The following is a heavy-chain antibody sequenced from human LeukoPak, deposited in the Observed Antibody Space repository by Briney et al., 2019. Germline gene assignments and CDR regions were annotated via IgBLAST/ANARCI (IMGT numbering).Heavy chain of an antibody. CDR2: ISYDGSNK. J-gene: IGHJ6*02. CDR3: ARDLTPDSPDYGDELYYYYYGMDV. Sequence: LSLTCAVSNDSISSNKWWSWVRQSPGKGLEWVAVISYDGSNKYYADSVKGRFTISRDNSKNTLYLQMNSLRAEDTAVYYCARDLTPDSPDYGDELYYYYYGMDVWGQGTTVTVSS. D-gene: IGHD4-17*01. CDR1: NDSISSNK. V-gene: IGHV3-30-3*01.